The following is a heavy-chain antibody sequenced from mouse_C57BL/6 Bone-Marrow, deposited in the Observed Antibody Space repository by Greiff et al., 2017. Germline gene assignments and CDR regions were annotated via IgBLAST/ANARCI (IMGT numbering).Heavy chain of an antibody. J-gene: IGHJ3*01. CDR3: ARWGYGSSYEGFAY. CDR2: INPNYGTT. D-gene: IGHD1-1*01. CDR1: GYSFTDYN. Sequence: QLQQSGPELVKPGASVKISCKASGYSFTDYNMNWVKQSNGKSLEWIGVINPNYGTTSYNQKFKGKATLTVDQSSSTAYMQLNSLTSEDSAVYYCARWGYGSSYEGFAYWGQGTLVTVSA. V-gene: IGHV1-39*01.